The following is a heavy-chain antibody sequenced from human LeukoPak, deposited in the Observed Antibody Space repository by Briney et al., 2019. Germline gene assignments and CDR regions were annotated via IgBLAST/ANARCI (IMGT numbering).Heavy chain of an antibody. D-gene: IGHD3-10*01. CDR2: INHSGST. Sequence: GSLRLSCAASGFIFSSYSMNWIRQPPGKGLEWIGEINHSGSTNYNPSLKSRVTISVDTSKNQFSLKLSSVTAADTAVYYCARAYYGSGSYSRPYYYYGMDVWGQGTTVTVSS. CDR1: GFIFSSYS. CDR3: ARAYYGSGSYSRPYYYYGMDV. J-gene: IGHJ6*02. V-gene: IGHV4-34*01.